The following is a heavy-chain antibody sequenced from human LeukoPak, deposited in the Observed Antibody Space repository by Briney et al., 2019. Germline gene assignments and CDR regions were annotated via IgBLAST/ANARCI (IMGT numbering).Heavy chain of an antibody. V-gene: IGHV3-48*04. D-gene: IGHD1-26*01. CDR2: ISSSSSTI. J-gene: IGHJ4*02. CDR3: ARDLYIVGATGSYY. Sequence: GGSLSLSCAASGFTFSSYRMNWVRQAPGKGLEWVSYISSSSSTIYYADSVKGRFTISRDNAKNSLYLQMNSLRAEDTAVYYCARDLYIVGATGSYYWGQGTLVTVSS. CDR1: GFTFSSYR.